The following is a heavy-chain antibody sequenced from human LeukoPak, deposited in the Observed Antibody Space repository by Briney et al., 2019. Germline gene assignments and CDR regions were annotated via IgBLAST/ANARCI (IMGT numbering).Heavy chain of an antibody. V-gene: IGHV3-11*04. CDR1: GFTFSDYY. J-gene: IGHJ5*02. CDR3: ARVGRFLSRFDP. CDR2: ISSSGSTK. Sequence: PGGSLRLSCAASGFTFSDYYMSWIRQAPGKGLEWVSYISSSGSTKYYADSVKGRFTISRDNTKNSLYLQMNSLRAEDTAVYYCARVGRFLSRFDPWGQGTLVTVSS. D-gene: IGHD3-3*01.